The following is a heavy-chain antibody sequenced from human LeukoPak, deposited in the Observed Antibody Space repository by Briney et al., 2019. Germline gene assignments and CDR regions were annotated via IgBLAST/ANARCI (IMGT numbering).Heavy chain of an antibody. J-gene: IGHJ4*02. D-gene: IGHD4-17*01. CDR3: ARGRYGDYVGDFDY. CDR2: ISAYNGNT. CDR1: GYTFTSYG. Sequence: ASVKVCCKASGYTFTSYGISWVRQAPGQGLEWMGWISAYNGNTNYAQKLQGRVTMTTDTSTSTAYMELRSLRSDDTAVYYCARGRYGDYVGDFDYWGQGTLVTVSS. V-gene: IGHV1-18*04.